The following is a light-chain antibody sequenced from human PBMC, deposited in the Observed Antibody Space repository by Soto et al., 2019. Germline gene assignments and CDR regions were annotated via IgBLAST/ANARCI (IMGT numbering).Light chain of an antibody. Sequence: EIVMTQSPATLSLSPGERATLSCRASENVFSFMAWYQHRPGQAPRLLIYDASNRAAGVPARFSGSGSGTDFTLTISSLEPEDFAVYYCQQRTKWPPIFTFGPGTKVEIK. CDR2: DAS. CDR3: QQRTKWPPIFT. J-gene: IGKJ3*01. V-gene: IGKV3-11*01. CDR1: ENVFSF.